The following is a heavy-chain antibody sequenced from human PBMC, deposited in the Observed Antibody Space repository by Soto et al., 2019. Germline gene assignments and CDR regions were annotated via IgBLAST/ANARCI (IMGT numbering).Heavy chain of an antibody. V-gene: IGHV5-10-1*01. Sequence: GESLKISCKGSGYSFTSYWISWVRQMPGKGLEWMGRIDPSDSYTNYSPSFQGHVTISADKSISTAYLQWSSLKASDTAMYYCAAPKQLSMGYYYGMDVWGQGTTVTFSS. CDR3: AAPKQLSMGYYYGMDV. D-gene: IGHD2-2*01. CDR1: GYSFTSYW. CDR2: IDPSDSYT. J-gene: IGHJ6*02.